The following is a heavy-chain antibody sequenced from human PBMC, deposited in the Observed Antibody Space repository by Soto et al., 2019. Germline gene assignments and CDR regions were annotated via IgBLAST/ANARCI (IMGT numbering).Heavy chain of an antibody. CDR3: ARDFGELDY. Sequence: GGSLRLSCEASGLIFSSYWMSWVRQAPGKGLEWVANIKPEGSEEDYVDSVKGRFTISRDNAKNSLYLQMNSLRVEDTAIYYCARDFGELDYWGQGTLVTVSS. D-gene: IGHD1-26*01. V-gene: IGHV3-7*01. J-gene: IGHJ4*02. CDR1: GLIFSSYW. CDR2: IKPEGSEE.